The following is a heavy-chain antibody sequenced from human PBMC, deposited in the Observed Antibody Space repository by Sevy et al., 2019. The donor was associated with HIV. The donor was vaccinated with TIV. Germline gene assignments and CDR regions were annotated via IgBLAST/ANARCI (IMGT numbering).Heavy chain of an antibody. CDR2: ISAYNGNT. D-gene: IGHD1-1*01. J-gene: IGHJ4*02. Sequence: ASVKVSYKASGYTFTSYGISWVRQAPGQGLEWMGWISAYNGNTNYAQKLQGRVTMTTDTSTSTAYMELRSLRSDDTAVYYCARESFNWNYFDYWGQGTLVTVSS. CDR1: GYTFTSYG. CDR3: ARESFNWNYFDY. V-gene: IGHV1-18*01.